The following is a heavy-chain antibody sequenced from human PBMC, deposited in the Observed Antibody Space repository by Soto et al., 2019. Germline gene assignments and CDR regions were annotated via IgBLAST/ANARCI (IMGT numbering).Heavy chain of an antibody. CDR3: AREIQGGVVWSAGSSVAMDY. D-gene: IGHD2-15*01. Sequence: QVQLVQSGAEVKKPGASVKVSCKASGYTFTSYYMHWVRQAPGQGLEWMGIINPSGGSTSYAQKFQGRVTMTRDTSTSTVYMELSSLRSEDTAVYYCAREIQGGVVWSAGSSVAMDYWGQGTLVTVSS. J-gene: IGHJ4*02. V-gene: IGHV1-46*01. CDR2: INPSGGST. CDR1: GYTFTSYY.